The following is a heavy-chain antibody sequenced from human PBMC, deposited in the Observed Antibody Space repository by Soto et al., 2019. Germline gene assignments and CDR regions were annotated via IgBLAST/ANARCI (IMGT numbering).Heavy chain of an antibody. V-gene: IGHV1-18*01. Sequence: QVQLVQSGAEVKKPGASVKVSCKASGYTFTSYGISWVRQAPGQGLEWMGWISAYNGNTNYAQKLQGRVTMTTDTSKSTGYMELRSLRSDYTAVYYCARDFSALGYCSSTSCRSCDYWGQGTLVTVSS. CDR2: ISAYNGNT. D-gene: IGHD2-2*01. J-gene: IGHJ4*02. CDR1: GYTFTSYG. CDR3: ARDFSALGYCSSTSCRSCDY.